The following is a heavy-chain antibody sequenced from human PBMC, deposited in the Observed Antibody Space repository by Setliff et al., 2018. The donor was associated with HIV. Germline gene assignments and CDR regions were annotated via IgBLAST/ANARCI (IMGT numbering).Heavy chain of an antibody. D-gene: IGHD3-10*01. V-gene: IGHV1-69*10. CDR2: IIPILGIA. Sequence: ASVKVSCKASGGTFSSYAISWVRQAPGQGLEWMGGIIPILGIANYAQKFQGRVTITADKSTSTAYMELSSLRSEDTAVYYCARDPHGSGSYYKSPKGAFDIWGQRTMVTV. CDR3: ARDPHGSGSYYKSPKGAFDI. CDR1: GGTFSSYA. J-gene: IGHJ3*02.